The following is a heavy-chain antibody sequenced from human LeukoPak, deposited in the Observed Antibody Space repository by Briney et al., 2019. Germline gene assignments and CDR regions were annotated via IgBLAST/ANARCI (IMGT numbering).Heavy chain of an antibody. V-gene: IGHV4-30-2*01. CDR3: ARAKGREMATIQAFDI. Sequence: SQTLSLTCAVSGGSISRGGYSWSWIRQPPGKGLEWIGYIYHSGSTYYNPSLKSRVTISVDRSKNQFSLKLSSVTAADTAVYYCARAKGREMATIQAFDIWGQGTMVTVSS. CDR1: GGSISRGGYS. CDR2: IYHSGST. D-gene: IGHD5-24*01. J-gene: IGHJ3*02.